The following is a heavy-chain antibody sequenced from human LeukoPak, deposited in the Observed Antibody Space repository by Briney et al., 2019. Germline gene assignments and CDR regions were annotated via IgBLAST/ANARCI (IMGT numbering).Heavy chain of an antibody. V-gene: IGHV3-23*01. CDR2: ISGSGGST. Sequence: GGSLRLSCAASGCTFSSYAMSWVRQAPGKGLEWVSAISGSGGSTYYADSVKGRFTISRDNSKNTLYLQMNSLRAEDTAVYYCAKAGGDCSSTSCLYYMDVWGKGTTVTVSS. CDR3: AKAGGDCSSTSCLYYMDV. D-gene: IGHD2-2*01. J-gene: IGHJ6*03. CDR1: GCTFSSYA.